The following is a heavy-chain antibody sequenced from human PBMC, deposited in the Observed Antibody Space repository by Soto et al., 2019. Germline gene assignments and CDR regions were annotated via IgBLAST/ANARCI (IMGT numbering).Heavy chain of an antibody. CDR1: GYSFTSYW. J-gene: IGHJ5*02. CDR2: IDPSDSYT. Sequence: EVQLVQSGAEVKKPGESLRISCQGSGYSFTSYWISWVRQMPGKGLEWMGGIDPSDSYTNYSPSFQGHVTISADKSISTAYLQWSSLKASDTAMYYCARQDSSGVAAAGNPSKGLPLVPGWFDPWGQGTLVTVSS. CDR3: ARQDSSGVAAAGNPSKGLPLVPGWFDP. D-gene: IGHD6-13*01. V-gene: IGHV5-10-1*03.